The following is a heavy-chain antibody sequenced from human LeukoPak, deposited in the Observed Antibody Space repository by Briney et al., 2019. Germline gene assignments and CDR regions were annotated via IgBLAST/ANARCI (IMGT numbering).Heavy chain of an antibody. V-gene: IGHV1-18*01. CDR1: GYTFTSYG. CDR3: ARDQGYYDILTGYYTSDFDY. D-gene: IGHD3-9*01. Sequence: ASVKVSCKASGYTFTSYGISWVRQAPGQGLERMGWISAYNGNTNYAQKLQGRVTMTTDTSTSTAYMELRSLRSDDTAVYYCARDQGYYDILTGYYTSDFDYWGQGTLVTVSS. CDR2: ISAYNGNT. J-gene: IGHJ4*02.